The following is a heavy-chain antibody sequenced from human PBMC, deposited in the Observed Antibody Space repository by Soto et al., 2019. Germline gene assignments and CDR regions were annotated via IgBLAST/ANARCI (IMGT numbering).Heavy chain of an antibody. V-gene: IGHV3-33*01. J-gene: IGHJ4*02. Sequence: QVQLVESGGGVVQPGRSLRLSCEASGFAFHRYGIHWVRQAPVKGLEWVADIWYDGTTKYYAESVKGRFTVSRADSENTVYLQMDSLRAGDTAVYYCARDGSGGDWRFFDYWGQGTLVTVSS. CDR2: IWYDGTTK. D-gene: IGHD3-10*01. CDR1: GFAFHRYG. CDR3: ARDGSGGDWRFFDY.